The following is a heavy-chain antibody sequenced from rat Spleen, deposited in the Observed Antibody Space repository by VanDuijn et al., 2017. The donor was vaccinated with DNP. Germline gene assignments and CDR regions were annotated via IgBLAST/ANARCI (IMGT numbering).Heavy chain of an antibody. J-gene: IGHJ3*01. Sequence: EVQLVESGGGLEQPGRALNLSCAASGFTFSDYNMAWVRQAPKKGLEWVAAISTGGGNIYYRDSVKGRFTFSRDNVKSSLYLQMESLRSEDTATYYCAKDMGGYNPFAYWGQGTLVTVSS. D-gene: IGHD1-5*01. CDR3: AKDMGGYNPFAY. V-gene: IGHV5-25*01. CDR2: ISTGGGNI. CDR1: GFTFSDYN.